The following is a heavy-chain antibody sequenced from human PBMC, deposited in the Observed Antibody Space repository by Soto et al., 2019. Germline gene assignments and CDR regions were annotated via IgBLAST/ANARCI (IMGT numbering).Heavy chain of an antibody. D-gene: IGHD6-13*01. CDR3: ARAPLEAAAVGMDV. V-gene: IGHV6-1*01. Sequence: KQSQTLSLTCAISGDSVSSNSAAWNWIRQSPSRGLEWLGRTYYRSKWYNDYAVSVKSRITINPDTSKNQFSLQLNSVTPKDTAVYYCARAPLEAAAVGMDVWGQGTTVTVSS. CDR2: TYYRSKWYN. CDR1: GDSVSSNSAA. J-gene: IGHJ6*02.